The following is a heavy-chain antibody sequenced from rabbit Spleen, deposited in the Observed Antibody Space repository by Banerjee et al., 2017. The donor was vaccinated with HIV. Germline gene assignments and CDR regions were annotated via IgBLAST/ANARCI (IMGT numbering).Heavy chain of an antibody. J-gene: IGHJ4*01. Sequence: QQLVESGGGLVKPGASLTLTCKASGVSFSSGFDMCWVRQAPGKGLEWIACINAVTGKAVYASWAKGRFTFSKTSSTTVTLRMTSLTAADTATYFCARDLVGVIGWNFYLWGQGTLVTVS. CDR1: GVSFSSGFD. CDR2: INAVTGKA. CDR3: ARDLVGVIGWNFYL. D-gene: IGHD1-1*01. V-gene: IGHV1S40*01.